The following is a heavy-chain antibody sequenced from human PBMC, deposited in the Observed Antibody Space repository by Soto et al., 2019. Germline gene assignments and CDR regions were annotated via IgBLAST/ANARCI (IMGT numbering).Heavy chain of an antibody. D-gene: IGHD6-13*01. CDR1: GFTFSSDS. CDR3: ARDLGSSWYPEYFQH. CDR2: ISSSSSTI. J-gene: IGHJ1*01. Sequence: EVQLVESGGGLVQPGGSLRLSCAASGFTFSSDSMNWVRQAPGKGLAWVSYISSSSSTIYYADSVKGRFTISRDNAKNSLLLQMNSLRAEDTAVYDCARDLGSSWYPEYFQHWGQGTLVTVSS. V-gene: IGHV3-48*01.